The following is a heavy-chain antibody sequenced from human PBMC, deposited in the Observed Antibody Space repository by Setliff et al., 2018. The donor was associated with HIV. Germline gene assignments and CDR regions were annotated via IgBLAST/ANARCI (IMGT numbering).Heavy chain of an antibody. Sequence: PGESLKISCKGSGYSVTSYWIAWVRQMPGKGLEWMGVIYPDESDSSYSPSFRGQVTISADKSINTAYLQWSSLKASDTSMYYCARVDMGYYYDSSGYSHFDHWGQGTLVTVSS. CDR3: ARVDMGYYYDSSGYSHFDH. CDR2: IYPDESDS. CDR1: GYSVTSYW. D-gene: IGHD3-22*01. J-gene: IGHJ4*02. V-gene: IGHV5-51*01.